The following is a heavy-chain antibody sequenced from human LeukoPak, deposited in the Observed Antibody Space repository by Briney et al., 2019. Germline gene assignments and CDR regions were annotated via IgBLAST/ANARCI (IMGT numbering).Heavy chain of an antibody. J-gene: IGHJ3*02. CDR2: IKSKTDGGTT. Sequence: KPGGSLRLSCAASGFTFSNAWMSWVRQAPGKGLELVGRIKSKTDGGTTDYAAPVKGRFTISRDDSKNTLYLQMNSLKTEDTAVYYCTTDQYYYDSSGLNAFDIWGQGTMVTVSS. V-gene: IGHV3-15*01. CDR1: GFTFSNAW. CDR3: TTDQYYYDSSGLNAFDI. D-gene: IGHD3-22*01.